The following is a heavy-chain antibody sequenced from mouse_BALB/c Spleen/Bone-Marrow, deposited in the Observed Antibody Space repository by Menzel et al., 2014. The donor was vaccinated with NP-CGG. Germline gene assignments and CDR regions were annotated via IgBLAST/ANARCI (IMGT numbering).Heavy chain of an antibody. CDR3: TRHAYYKQTEVSFIY. D-gene: IGHD2-12*01. Sequence: EVKLLESGGGLVKSGGSLKLSCAASGFTFSNYGMSWVRQTPEKRLEWVATISGGGSYTFYSDSVKGRFTISRDNAKNNLYLQLSSLRSGDTALYYCTRHAYYKQTEVSFIYWGQGTLVTVSA. J-gene: IGHJ3*01. CDR2: ISGGGSYT. CDR1: GFTFSNYG. V-gene: IGHV5-9-2*01.